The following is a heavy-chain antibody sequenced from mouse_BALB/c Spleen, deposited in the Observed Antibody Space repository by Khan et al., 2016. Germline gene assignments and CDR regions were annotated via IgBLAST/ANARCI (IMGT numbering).Heavy chain of an antibody. Sequence: EVELVESGGGLVQPGGSRKLSCAASGFTFSRFGMHWVRQAPEKGLEWVAYISSGSSTIYYADTLKGRFPLSRDNPKNALFLQMTSLSSEDTAMYYCARGDYWGQGTTLTVSS. CDR1: GFTFSRFG. CDR2: ISSGSSTI. J-gene: IGHJ2*01. CDR3: ARGDY. V-gene: IGHV5-17*02.